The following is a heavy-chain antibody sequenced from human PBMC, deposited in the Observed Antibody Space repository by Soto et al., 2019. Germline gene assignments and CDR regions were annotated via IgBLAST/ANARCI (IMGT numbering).Heavy chain of an antibody. J-gene: IGHJ5*02. CDR1: GFTFSSYA. CDR3: ASQPLERGSWGWFDP. D-gene: IGHD1-1*01. V-gene: IGHV3-23*01. Sequence: EVQLLESGGGLVQPGGSLRLSCAASGFTFSSYAMSWVRQAPGKGLEWVSAISGSGGSTYYADSVKGRFTISRDNSKNTLYLQMNSLRDEDTAVYYCASQPLERGSWGWFDPWGQGTLVTVSP. CDR2: ISGSGGST.